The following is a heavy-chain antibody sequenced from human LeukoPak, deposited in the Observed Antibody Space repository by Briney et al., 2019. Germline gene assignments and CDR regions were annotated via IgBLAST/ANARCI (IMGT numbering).Heavy chain of an antibody. D-gene: IGHD6-19*01. Sequence: PGGSLRLSCAASGFTFSSYGMHWVRQAPGKGLEWVAVISYDGSNKYYADSVKGRFTISRDNSKNTLYLQMNSLRAEDTAVYYCAKDKIMAGEGIYYFDYWGQGTLVTVSS. CDR2: ISYDGSNK. CDR3: AKDKIMAGEGIYYFDY. CDR1: GFTFSSYG. V-gene: IGHV3-30*18. J-gene: IGHJ4*02.